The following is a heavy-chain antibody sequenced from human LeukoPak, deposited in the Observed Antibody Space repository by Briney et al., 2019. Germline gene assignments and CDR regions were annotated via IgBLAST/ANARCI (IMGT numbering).Heavy chain of an antibody. D-gene: IGHD3-10*01. Sequence: SETLSLTCAVYGGSFSGYYWSWIRQPPGKGLEWIGEINHSGSTHYNPSLKSRVTISVDTSKNQFSLKLSSVTAADTAVYYCARGLWSRYDNWGQGTLVTVSS. CDR3: ARGLWSRYDN. CDR1: GGSFSGYY. J-gene: IGHJ4*02. CDR2: INHSGST. V-gene: IGHV4-34*01.